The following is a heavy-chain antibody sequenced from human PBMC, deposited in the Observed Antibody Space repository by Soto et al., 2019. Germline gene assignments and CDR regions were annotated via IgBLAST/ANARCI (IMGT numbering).Heavy chain of an antibody. CDR2: INAGNGNT. Sequence: ASVKVSCKASGYTFTSYAMHWVRQAPGQRLEWMGWINAGNGNTKYSQKFQGRVTITRDTSASTAYMELSSLRSEDTAVYYCARGSIAARWVYFDYWGQGTLVTVSS. D-gene: IGHD6-6*01. J-gene: IGHJ4*02. CDR3: ARGSIAARWVYFDY. CDR1: GYTFTSYA. V-gene: IGHV1-3*01.